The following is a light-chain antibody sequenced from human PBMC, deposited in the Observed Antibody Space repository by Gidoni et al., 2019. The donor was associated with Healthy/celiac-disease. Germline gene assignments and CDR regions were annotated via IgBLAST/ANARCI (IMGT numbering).Light chain of an antibody. CDR1: QGISSY. CDR2: AAS. J-gene: IGKJ4*01. V-gene: IGKV1-9*01. CDR3: QQLNSYPLH. Sequence: IQLTQSPSSLSASVGDRVTITCRASQGISSYLAWYQQKPGKAPKLLIYAASTLQSGVPTRFSGSGSGTEFTLTISSLQPEDFATYYCQQLNSYPLHFGGGTKVEIK.